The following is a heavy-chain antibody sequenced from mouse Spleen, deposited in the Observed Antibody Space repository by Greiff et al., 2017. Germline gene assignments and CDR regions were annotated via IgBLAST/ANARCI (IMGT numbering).Heavy chain of an antibody. CDR2: IRSKSNNYAT. CDR1: GFSFNTYA. D-gene: IGHD2-13*01. V-gene: IGHV10-1*01. Sequence: EVQVVESGGGLVQPKGSLKLSCAASGFSFNTYAMNWVRQAPGKGLEWVARIRSKSNNYATYYADSVKDRFTISRDDSESMLYLQMNNLKTEDTAMYYCVRYGDYWYFDVWGAGTTVTVSS. CDR3: VRYGDYWYFDV. J-gene: IGHJ1*01.